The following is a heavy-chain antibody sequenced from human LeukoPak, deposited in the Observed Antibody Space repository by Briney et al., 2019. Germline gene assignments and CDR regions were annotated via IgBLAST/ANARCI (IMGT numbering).Heavy chain of an antibody. J-gene: IGHJ4*02. CDR2: ISGSRGTT. CDR1: GFTFSSYA. V-gene: IGHV3-23*01. D-gene: IGHD3-22*01. Sequence: PGGSLRLSCAASGFTFSSYAMSWVRQAPGKGLEWVSAISGSRGTTYYADSVKGRFTISRDNSKNTLYLQMNSLRAEDTAVYYCAKDPHDSSGYFLADYWGQGTLVTVSS. CDR3: AKDPHDSSGYFLADY.